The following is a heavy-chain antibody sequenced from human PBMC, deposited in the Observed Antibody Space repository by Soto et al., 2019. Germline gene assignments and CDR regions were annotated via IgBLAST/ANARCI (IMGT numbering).Heavy chain of an antibody. CDR3: ASGPTYYYYGLDV. V-gene: IGHV1-69*01. Sequence: QVQLVQSGAEVKKPGSSVKVSCKASGRTFSSDTFIWVRQAPGQGLAWRGWITPIFDTPKYARKFQGIVTIIADETTSTLYMELSSLRSEDTAVEYCASGPTYYYYGLDVWGQGTTVTVSS. CDR2: ITPIFDTP. CDR1: GRTFSSDT. J-gene: IGHJ6*02.